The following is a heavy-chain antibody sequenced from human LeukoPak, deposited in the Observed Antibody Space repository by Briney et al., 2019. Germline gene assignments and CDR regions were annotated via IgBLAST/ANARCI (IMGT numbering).Heavy chain of an antibody. Sequence: ASVKVSCKASGYTFTGYYMHWVRQAPGQGLEWMGWINPNSGGTNYAQKFQGRVTMTRDTSISTAYMELSRLRSDDTAVYYCARDVRDYYGSRRMDVWGKGTTVTVSS. CDR2: INPNSGGT. J-gene: IGHJ6*03. CDR1: GYTFTGYY. V-gene: IGHV1-2*02. CDR3: ARDVRDYYGSRRMDV. D-gene: IGHD3-10*01.